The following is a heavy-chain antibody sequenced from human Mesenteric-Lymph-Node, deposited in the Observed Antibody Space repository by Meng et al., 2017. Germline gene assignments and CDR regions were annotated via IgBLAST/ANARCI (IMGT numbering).Heavy chain of an antibody. CDR2: IYYSGST. Sequence: SETLSLTCTVSGGSISSYYWSWIRQPPGKGLEWIGYIYYSGSTNYNPSLKSRVTVSVDTSKNQFSLKLSSVTAADPAVYYCARVTKFDGMDVWGQGTTVTVSS. D-gene: IGHD4-11*01. V-gene: IGHV4-59*01. J-gene: IGHJ6*02. CDR1: GGSISSYY. CDR3: ARVTKFDGMDV.